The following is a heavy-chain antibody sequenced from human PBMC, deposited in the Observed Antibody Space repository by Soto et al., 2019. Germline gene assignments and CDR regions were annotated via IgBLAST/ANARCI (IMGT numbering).Heavy chain of an antibody. CDR2: INANDGST. V-gene: IGHV1-46*01. J-gene: IGHJ4*02. CDR3: ARDYYYENPAADY. D-gene: IGHD3-22*01. Sequence: ASVKVSCKASGYTFTSHYMHWVRQAPGQGLEWMGRINANDGSTSYAQKFQDRVTMTTDTSTSTAYMELRSLRSDDTAVYYCARDYYYENPAADYWGQGTLVTVSS. CDR1: GYTFTSHY.